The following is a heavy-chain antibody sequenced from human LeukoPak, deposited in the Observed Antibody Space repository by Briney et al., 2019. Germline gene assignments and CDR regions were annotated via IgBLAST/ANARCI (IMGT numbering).Heavy chain of an antibody. V-gene: IGHV4-30-2*01. Sequence: PSETLSLTCAVSGGSNSSGGYSWSWVRQPPGKGLEWIGYIYHSGSTSYNPSLKSRVTMSVDRSKNQFSLKLSSVTAADTAVYYCAREGAYCGADCYYAFDIWGQGTMVTVSS. CDR1: GGSNSSGGYS. CDR3: AREGAYCGADCYYAFDI. CDR2: IYHSGST. D-gene: IGHD2-21*02. J-gene: IGHJ3*02.